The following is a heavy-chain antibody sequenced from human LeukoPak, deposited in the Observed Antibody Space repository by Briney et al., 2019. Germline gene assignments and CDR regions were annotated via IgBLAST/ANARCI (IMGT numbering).Heavy chain of an antibody. CDR2: IGSGFSA. V-gene: IGHV3-23*01. D-gene: IGHD2-21*01. J-gene: IGHJ4*02. CDR1: GFTFSAYT. CDR3: AKERQAGDYFTSDY. Sequence: GGSLRLSCAASGFTFSAYTMNWVRQAPGKGLEWVSAIGSGFSAYYTASVKGRFTISRDNSKNTVFLQMNSLRAEDTAVYFCAKERQAGDYFTSDYWGQGTLVTVSS.